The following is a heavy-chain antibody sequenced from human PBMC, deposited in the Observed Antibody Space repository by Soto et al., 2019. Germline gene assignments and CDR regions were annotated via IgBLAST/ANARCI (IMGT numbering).Heavy chain of an antibody. CDR3: ARESGYYYYYYGMDV. D-gene: IGHD3-22*01. J-gene: IGHJ6*02. V-gene: IGHV3-48*02. CDR2: ISSSSSTI. Sequence: GGSLRLSCAASGFTFSSYSMNWVRQAPGKGLEWVSYISSSSSTIYYADSVKGRFTISRDNAKNSLYLQMNSLRDEDTAVYYCARESGYYYYYYGMDVWGRGTTVTVSS. CDR1: GFTFSSYS.